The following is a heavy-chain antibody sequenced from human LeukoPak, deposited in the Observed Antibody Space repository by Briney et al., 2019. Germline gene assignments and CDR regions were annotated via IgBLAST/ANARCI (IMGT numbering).Heavy chain of an antibody. V-gene: IGHV3-9*01. D-gene: IGHD1-14*01. CDR3: AKDRNRSGSLTSQDY. CDR1: GFTFDDYA. CDR2: ISWNSGSI. J-gene: IGHJ4*02. Sequence: PGRSLRLSCAASGFTFDDYAMHWVRQAPGKGLEWVSGISWNSGSIGYADSVKGRFTISRDNAKNSLYLQMNSLRAEDTALYYCAKDRNRSGSLTSQDYWGQGTLVTVSS.